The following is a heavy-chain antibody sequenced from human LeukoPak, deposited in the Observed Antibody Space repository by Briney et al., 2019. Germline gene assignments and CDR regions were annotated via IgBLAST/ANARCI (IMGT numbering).Heavy chain of an antibody. Sequence: GGSLRLSCAASGFTFSSYGMHWVRQAPGKGLEWVAVIWYDGSNKYYADSVKGRFTISRDNAKNSVYLQMSSLRVDDTAFYYCARRSVAGATTGYYYDSWGQGTLVTVSS. D-gene: IGHD1-26*01. CDR2: IWYDGSNK. J-gene: IGHJ4*02. V-gene: IGHV3-33*03. CDR1: GFTFSSYG. CDR3: ARRSVAGATTGYYYDS.